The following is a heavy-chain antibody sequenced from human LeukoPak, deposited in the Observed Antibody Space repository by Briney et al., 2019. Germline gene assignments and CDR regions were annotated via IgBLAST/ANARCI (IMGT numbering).Heavy chain of an antibody. V-gene: IGHV5-51*01. CDR2: IHPGYSDT. D-gene: IGHD5-24*01. CDR3: ARHRGWLHQSPTSNFFDY. CDR1: GYTFTSYW. Sequence: GESLKISCKGSGYTFTSYWIGWVRQMPGKGLEWMGIIHPGYSDTRYSPSFQGQVTISVDKSVSAAYLHSSSLKASDTAMYYGARHRGWLHQSPTSNFFDYWGQGTLVTVSS. J-gene: IGHJ4*02.